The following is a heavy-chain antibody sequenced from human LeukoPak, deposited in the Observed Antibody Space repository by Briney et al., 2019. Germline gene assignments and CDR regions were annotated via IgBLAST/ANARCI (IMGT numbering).Heavy chain of an antibody. D-gene: IGHD3-22*01. CDR1: GXSLSGYY. V-gene: IGHV4-34*01. CDR2: INHSGST. CDR3: ARAPLLLPDY. Sequence: SETLSLTCAVYGXSLSGYYWSWIRQPPGKGLEWIGEINHSGSTNYNPSLKSRVTISVDTSKNQFSLKLSSVTAADTAVYYCARAPLLLPDYWGQGTLVTVSS. J-gene: IGHJ4*02.